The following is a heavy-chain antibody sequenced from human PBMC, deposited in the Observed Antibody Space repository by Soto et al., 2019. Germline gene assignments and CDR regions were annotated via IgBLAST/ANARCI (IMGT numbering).Heavy chain of an antibody. J-gene: IGHJ6*02. CDR1: GFTFSNAW. Sequence: GGSLRLSCAASGFTFSNAWMNWVRQAPGKGLEWVGRIKSKTDGGTTDYAAPVKGRLTISRDDSKNTLYLQMNSLKTEDTAVYYCTTTYVLRFLEWSGYYYYGMDVWGQGTTVTVSS. D-gene: IGHD3-3*01. CDR3: TTTYVLRFLEWSGYYYYGMDV. CDR2: IKSKTDGGTT. V-gene: IGHV3-15*07.